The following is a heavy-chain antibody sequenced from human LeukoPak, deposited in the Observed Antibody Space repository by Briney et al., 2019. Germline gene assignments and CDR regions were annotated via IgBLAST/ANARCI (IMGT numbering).Heavy chain of an antibody. Sequence: PSETLSLTCTVSGGSISNYYWSWIRQPAGKGLEWIGRINTSGSTNYNPSLKSRVTMSADTSKNQFSLQLSFVTATDTAVYYCARGRAVAEYWGQGILVTVSS. D-gene: IGHD6-19*01. CDR3: ARGRAVAEY. V-gene: IGHV4-4*07. CDR2: INTSGST. J-gene: IGHJ4*02. CDR1: GGSISNYY.